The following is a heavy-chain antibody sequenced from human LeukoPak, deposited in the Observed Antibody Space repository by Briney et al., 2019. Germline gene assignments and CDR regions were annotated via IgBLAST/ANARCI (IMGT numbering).Heavy chain of an antibody. J-gene: IGHJ5*02. Sequence: SETLSLTCTASGGSISGYYWTWIRQPPGKGLEWIGFVYHSGGTSYNPSLKGRVTIAVDASKNQFSLKLTSVTATDTAVYYSARDNADYAPGGDWFDPWGQGTLVTVSS. CDR1: GGSISGYY. D-gene: IGHD4/OR15-4a*01. V-gene: IGHV4-59*01. CDR2: VYHSGGT. CDR3: ARDNADYAPGGDWFDP.